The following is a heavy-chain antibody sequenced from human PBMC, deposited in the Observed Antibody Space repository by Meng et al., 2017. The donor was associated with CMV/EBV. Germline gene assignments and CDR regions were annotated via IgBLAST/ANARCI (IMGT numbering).Heavy chain of an antibody. J-gene: IGHJ6*02. D-gene: IGHD2-2*01. CDR1: GFTFDDYA. V-gene: IGHV3-9*01. CDR2: ISWNSGSI. Sequence: SLKISCAASGFTFDDYAMHWVRQAPGKGLEWVSGISWNSGSIGYADSVKGRFTISRDNAKNSLYLQMNSLRADDTAVYYCAREYCSSTSCYFYYGMDVWGQGTTVTVSS. CDR3: AREYCSSTSCYFYYGMDV.